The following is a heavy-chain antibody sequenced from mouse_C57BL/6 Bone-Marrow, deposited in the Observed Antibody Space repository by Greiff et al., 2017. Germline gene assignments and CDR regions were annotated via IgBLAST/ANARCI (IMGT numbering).Heavy chain of an antibody. CDR1: GFNIKDDY. D-gene: IGHD1-1*01. CDR2: IDPENGDT. V-gene: IGHV14-4*01. J-gene: IGHJ1*03. Sequence: EVQLQQSGAELVRPGASVKLSCTASGFNIKDDYMHWVKQRPEQGLEWIGWIDPENGDTEYASKFQGKATITADTSSNTAYLQLSSLTSEDTAVYYCTTGLYGSSPYWYCDVWGTGTTVTVSS. CDR3: TTGLYGSSPYWYCDV.